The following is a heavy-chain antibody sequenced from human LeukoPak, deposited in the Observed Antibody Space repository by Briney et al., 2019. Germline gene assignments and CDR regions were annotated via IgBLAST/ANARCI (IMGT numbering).Heavy chain of an antibody. CDR2: INQDGSEN. J-gene: IGHJ4*02. Sequence: GGSLRLSCAASGFTFSNHWMNWIRQTPGRGLEWLANINQDGSENYSLDSVKGRFTISRDNARNSLYLQMNSLRADDTAVYYCARGGHFHSQIWGQGTLVTVSS. V-gene: IGHV3-7*04. D-gene: IGHD3/OR15-3a*01. CDR3: ARGGHFHSQI. CDR1: GFTFSNHW.